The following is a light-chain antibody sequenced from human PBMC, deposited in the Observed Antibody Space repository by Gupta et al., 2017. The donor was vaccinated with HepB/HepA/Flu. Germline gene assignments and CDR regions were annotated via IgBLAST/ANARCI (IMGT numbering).Light chain of an antibody. CDR2: KAS. Sequence: DIQIPPSPSTLSASVGDRVTITCRASQSISSWLAWYQQKPGKAPKLLIYKASRVESGVPSRFSGSGSGTEFTLTISSLQPDDFATYYCQQYNSYPCSFGQGTKLEIK. CDR1: QSISSW. J-gene: IGKJ2*04. V-gene: IGKV1-5*03. CDR3: QQYNSYPCS.